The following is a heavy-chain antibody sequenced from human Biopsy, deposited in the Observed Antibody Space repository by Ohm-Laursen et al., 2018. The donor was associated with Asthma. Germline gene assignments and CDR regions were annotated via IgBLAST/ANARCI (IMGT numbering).Heavy chain of an antibody. CDR3: ARAQDYYDSRGYYRSFDY. CDR2: IYYSGST. J-gene: IGHJ4*02. D-gene: IGHD3-22*01. Sequence: TLSFTCTVSYGSITSGGYYCTWIRQHPGKGLEWIGFIYYSGSTYYNPSLKSRVSISIDTTKNQFSLKLSSVTAADTAVYYCARAQDYYDSRGYYRSFDYWGQGTLVTVSS. V-gene: IGHV4-31*03. CDR1: YGSITSGGYY.